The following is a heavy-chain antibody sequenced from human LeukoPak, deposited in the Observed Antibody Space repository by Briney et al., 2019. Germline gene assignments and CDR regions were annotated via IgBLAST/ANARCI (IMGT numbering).Heavy chain of an antibody. J-gene: IGHJ3*02. V-gene: IGHV3-21*01. CDR2: ISPTGTYI. CDR3: AREGEVAAFDAFDI. Sequence: GGSLRLSCAASGFSFSSYTITWVRQAPGQGLEWVSSISPTGTYIYYADSLKGRFTISRDNARNPLYLQMNSLRAEDTAVYYCAREGEVAAFDAFDIWGQGTMVTVSS. D-gene: IGHD6-19*01. CDR1: GFSFSSYT.